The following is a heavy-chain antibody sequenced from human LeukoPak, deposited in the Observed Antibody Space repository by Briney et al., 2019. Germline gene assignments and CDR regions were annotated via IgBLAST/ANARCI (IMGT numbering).Heavy chain of an antibody. V-gene: IGHV1-3*01. CDR3: AADFTPLAPYPIVGARVFDY. CDR1: GYTFTSYA. Sequence: ASVKVSCKASGYTFTSYAMHWVRQAPGQRLEWMGWINAGNGNTKYSQKFQGRVTITRDTSASTAYMELSSLRSEDTAVYYCAADFTPLAPYPIVGARVFDYWGQGTLVTVSS. D-gene: IGHD1-26*01. J-gene: IGHJ4*02. CDR2: INAGNGNT.